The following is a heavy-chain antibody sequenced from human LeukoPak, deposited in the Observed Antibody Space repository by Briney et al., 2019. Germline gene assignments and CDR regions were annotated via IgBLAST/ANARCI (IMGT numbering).Heavy chain of an antibody. CDR2: IYPSDSEI. CDR1: GYRFTSYW. J-gene: IGHJ4*02. V-gene: IGHV5-51*01. D-gene: IGHD6-13*01. CDR3: TRHVSRTAAATY. Sequence: GESLEISFQGSGYRFTSYWIGWVRPMPGKGPGWMGIIYPSDSEIRYSPSFQGQVTILVDKSINTAYLQWSSLKASDTATYYCTRHVSRTAAATYWGQGTLVTVSS.